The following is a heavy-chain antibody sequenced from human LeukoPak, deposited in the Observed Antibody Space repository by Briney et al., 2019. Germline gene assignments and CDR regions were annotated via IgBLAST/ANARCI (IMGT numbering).Heavy chain of an antibody. CDR3: AWSSSRRNWFDP. Sequence: KCGESLKISCKGSGYSFTSYRIGWVRQLPGKGLEWMGIIYPGDSDTRYSPSFQGQVTISADKSISTAYLQWSSLKASDTAMYYCAWSSSRRNWFDPWGQGTLVTVSS. J-gene: IGHJ5*02. D-gene: IGHD6-6*01. CDR2: IYPGDSDT. V-gene: IGHV5-51*01. CDR1: GYSFTSYR.